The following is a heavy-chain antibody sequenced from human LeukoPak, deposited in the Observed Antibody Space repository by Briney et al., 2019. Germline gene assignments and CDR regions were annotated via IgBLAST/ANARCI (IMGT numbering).Heavy chain of an antibody. CDR3: ARGERATSTFDY. V-gene: IGHV1-8*01. CDR2: MNPNSGNT. J-gene: IGHJ4*02. Sequence: GASVKVSCKASGYTFTSYDINWVRQATGQGLEWMGWMNPNSGNTGYAQKFQGRVTMTRNTSISTANMELSSLRSEDTAVYYCARGERATSTFDYWGQGTLVTVSS. D-gene: IGHD1-26*01. CDR1: GYTFTSYD.